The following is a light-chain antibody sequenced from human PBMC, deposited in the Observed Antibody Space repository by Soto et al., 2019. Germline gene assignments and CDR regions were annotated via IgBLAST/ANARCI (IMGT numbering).Light chain of an antibody. CDR2: EVS. J-gene: IGLJ1*01. V-gene: IGLV2-14*01. Sequence: QSVLTQPASVSGSPGQSITISCTGTSSDVGTYNRVSWYQQLPGKAPKLMISEVSSRPSGVSNRFSGSKSDNTASLTISGLQAEDEAEYFCSSYTGTNDLPYVFGTGTQLTVL. CDR1: SSDVGTYNR. CDR3: SSYTGTNDLPYV.